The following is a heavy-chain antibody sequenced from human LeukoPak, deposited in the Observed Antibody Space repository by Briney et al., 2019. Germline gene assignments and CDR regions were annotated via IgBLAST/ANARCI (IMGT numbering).Heavy chain of an antibody. CDR3: ASGGIYYGAAFEF. J-gene: IGHJ4*02. CDR1: GFTFDDYG. D-gene: IGHD1-26*01. V-gene: IGHV3-20*04. CDR2: INWNGGSI. Sequence: PGGSLRLSCAGSGFTFDDYGMSWVRQAPGKGLEWVSGINWNGGSIGYADSVKGRFTISRDYAKNSLYLQMNSLRAEDTAFYYCASGGIYYGAAFEFWGQGTLVTVSS.